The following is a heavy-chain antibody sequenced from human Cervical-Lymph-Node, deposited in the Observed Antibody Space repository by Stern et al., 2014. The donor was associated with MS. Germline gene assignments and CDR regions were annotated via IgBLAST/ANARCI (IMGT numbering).Heavy chain of an antibody. CDR3: ARDYDFWCGGHYYYYGMDV. CDR1: GGTFSSYA. D-gene: IGHD3-3*01. Sequence: QVQLVQSGAEVKKPGSSVKVSCKASGGTFSSYAISWVRQAPGQGLEWMGGIIPIFGTANYAQKFQGRVTITADESTSTAYMELSSLRSEDTAVYYCARDYDFWCGGHYYYYGMDVWGQGTTVTVSS. J-gene: IGHJ6*02. CDR2: IIPIFGTA. V-gene: IGHV1-69*01.